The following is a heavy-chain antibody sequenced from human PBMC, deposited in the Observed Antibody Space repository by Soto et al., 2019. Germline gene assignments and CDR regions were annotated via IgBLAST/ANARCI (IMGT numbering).Heavy chain of an antibody. V-gene: IGHV3-23*01. CDR1: GFTFSSYA. CDR3: AKIFRLELLFGGADY. CDR2: ISGSGGST. Sequence: EVQLLEAGGGLVQPGGSLRLSCAASGFTFSSYAMSWVRQAPGKGLEWVSAISGSGGSTYYADSVKGRFTISRDNSKNTLYLQMNSLRAEDTAVYYCAKIFRLELLFGGADYWGQGTLVTVSS. J-gene: IGHJ4*02. D-gene: IGHD1-7*01.